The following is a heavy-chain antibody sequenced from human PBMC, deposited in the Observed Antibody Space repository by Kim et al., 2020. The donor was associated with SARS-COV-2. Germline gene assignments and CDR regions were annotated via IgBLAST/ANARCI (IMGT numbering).Heavy chain of an antibody. D-gene: IGHD6-19*01. V-gene: IGHV3-7*01. Sequence: GGSLRLSCAASGFTFSSYWMSWVRQAPGKGLEWVANIKQDGSEKYYVDSVKGRFTISRDNAKNSLYLHMNSLRAEDTAVYYCARDQPTYSSGWYPSYYYGMDVWGQGTTVIVSS. CDR2: IKQDGSEK. CDR3: ARDQPTYSSGWYPSYYYGMDV. J-gene: IGHJ6*02. CDR1: GFTFSSYW.